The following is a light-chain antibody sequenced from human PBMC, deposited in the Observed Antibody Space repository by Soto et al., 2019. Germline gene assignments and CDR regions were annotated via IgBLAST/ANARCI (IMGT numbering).Light chain of an antibody. CDR1: SSDVGGYNY. V-gene: IGLV2-8*01. J-gene: IGLJ1*01. CDR2: DVS. Sequence: QSVLTQPPPASGSPGQSVTISCTGTSSDVGGYNYVSWYQQHPGKAPKLMIYDVSKRPSGVPDRFSGSESGNTASLTVSGLQAEDEADYYCSSYAGTNIHYVFGTGTKVTVL. CDR3: SSYAGTNIHYV.